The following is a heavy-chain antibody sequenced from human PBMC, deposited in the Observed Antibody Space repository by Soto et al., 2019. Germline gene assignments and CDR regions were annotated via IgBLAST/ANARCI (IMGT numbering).Heavy chain of an antibody. CDR3: PHRPACSHPFYY. CDR1: GFSLRTGGVG. V-gene: IGHV2-5*01. Sequence: SGPTLVNPTQTLTLTCTFSGFSLRTGGVGVGWMRQPPGKALEWLALIYWNDDKRYSPSLKSRLTITKDTSKNQVVLTMTNMDSANLATYYSPHRPACSHPFYYWGKGTMVTVYS. J-gene: IGHJ4*02. CDR2: IYWNDDK. D-gene: IGHD2-15*01.